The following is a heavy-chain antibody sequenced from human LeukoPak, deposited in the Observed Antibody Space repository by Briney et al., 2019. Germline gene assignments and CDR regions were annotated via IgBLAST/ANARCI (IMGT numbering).Heavy chain of an antibody. CDR2: IFYDGSNK. CDR1: GFTFNRSS. J-gene: IGHJ4*02. CDR3: AQTGDKYGSFEY. Sequence: GKSLRLSCAASGFTFNRSSMHWVRQAPGKGLEWVALIFYDGSNKYFADSVKGRFTISRDNSKSMLYLQMNSLRAEDTAVYYCAQTGDKYGSFEYWGQGTLVTVSS. V-gene: IGHV3-33*01. D-gene: IGHD3-10*01.